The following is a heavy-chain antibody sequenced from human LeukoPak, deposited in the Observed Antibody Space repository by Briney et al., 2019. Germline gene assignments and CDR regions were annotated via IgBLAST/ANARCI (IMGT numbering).Heavy chain of an antibody. CDR1: GFTFSSYS. CDR3: AREYNWNDGRDAFDI. D-gene: IGHD1-1*01. V-gene: IGHV3-48*01. Sequence: GSLRLSCAASGFTFSSYSMNWVRQAPGKGLEWVSYISSSSSTIYYADSVKGRFTISRDNAKSSLYLQMNSLRAEDTAVYYCAREYNWNDGRDAFDIWGQGTMVTVSS. CDR2: ISSSSSTI. J-gene: IGHJ3*02.